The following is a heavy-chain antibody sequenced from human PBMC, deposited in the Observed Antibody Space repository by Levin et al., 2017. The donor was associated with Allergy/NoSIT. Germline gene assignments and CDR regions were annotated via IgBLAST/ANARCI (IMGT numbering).Heavy chain of an antibody. Sequence: PGGSLRLSCAASGFTFSSYWMSWVRQAPGKGLEWVANIKQDGSEKYYVDSVKGRFTISRDNAKNSLYLQMNSLRAEDTAVYYCARGGDYDFWSGYFRPLDYWGQGTLVTVSS. D-gene: IGHD3-3*01. CDR1: GFTFSSYW. V-gene: IGHV3-7*03. CDR2: IKQDGSEK. CDR3: ARGGDYDFWSGYFRPLDY. J-gene: IGHJ4*02.